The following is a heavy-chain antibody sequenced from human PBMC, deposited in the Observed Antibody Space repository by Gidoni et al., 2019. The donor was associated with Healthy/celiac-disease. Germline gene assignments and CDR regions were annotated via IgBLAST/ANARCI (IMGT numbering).Heavy chain of an antibody. CDR1: GGSISSSSYY. D-gene: IGHD2-15*01. CDR2: IYYSGST. CDR3: ASRYCSGGSCYSFVAPEFDY. V-gene: IGHV4-39*01. Sequence: QLQLQESGPGLVKPSEPLSLTCTVSGGSISSSSYYWGWIRQPPGKGLEWIGSIYYSGSTYYNPSLKSRVTISVDTSKNQFSLKLSSVTAADTAVYYCASRYCSGGSCYSFVAPEFDYWGQGTLVTVSS. J-gene: IGHJ4*02.